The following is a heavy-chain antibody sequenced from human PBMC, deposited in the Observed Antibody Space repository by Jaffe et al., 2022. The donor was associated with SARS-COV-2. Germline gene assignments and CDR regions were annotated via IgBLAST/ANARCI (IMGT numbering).Heavy chain of an antibody. CDR1: GFVFSSHA. Sequence: EVQVLESGGGLVQPGGSLRLSCAASGFVFSSHAMSWVRQAPGKGLEWLSGISGSGASTYYAASVKGRFTISRDNSKGMVYLQMNSLRVEDTAVYFCAKDSKIGSTYGFYYFESWGQGTLVTVS. D-gene: IGHD5-18*01. CDR3: AKDSKIGSTYGFYYFES. V-gene: IGHV3-23*01. CDR2: ISGSGAST. J-gene: IGHJ4*02.